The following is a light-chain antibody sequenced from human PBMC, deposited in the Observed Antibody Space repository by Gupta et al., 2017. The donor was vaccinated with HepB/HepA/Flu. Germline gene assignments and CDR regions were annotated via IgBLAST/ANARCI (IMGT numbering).Light chain of an antibody. J-gene: IGKJ4*01. CDR3: QQGNNFPLT. CDR2: TAS. CDR1: QGVKSW. Sequence: DIQMTQSPSSVSASVGDRVTITCRASQGVKSWLAWYQQKPGKAPKLLIYTASRVKSGVPSRFSGSGYGTDFTLTISSRQPEDFAIYYCQQGNNFPLTFGGGTXVDIK. V-gene: IGKV1-12*01.